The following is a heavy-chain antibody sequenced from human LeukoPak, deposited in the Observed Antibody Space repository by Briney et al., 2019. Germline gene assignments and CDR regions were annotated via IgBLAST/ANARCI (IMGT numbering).Heavy chain of an antibody. CDR3: ATAADWNYFDY. J-gene: IGHJ4*02. D-gene: IGHD1-1*01. CDR2: FDPEGGVT. CDR1: GYTLTELS. Sequence: ASVKVSCKVSGYTLTELSMHWVRQAPGKGLEWMGGFDPEGGVTIYAQKFQGRVTMTEDTSTDTAYMELSSLRSEDMAVYYCATAADWNYFDYWGQGTLVTVSS. V-gene: IGHV1-24*01.